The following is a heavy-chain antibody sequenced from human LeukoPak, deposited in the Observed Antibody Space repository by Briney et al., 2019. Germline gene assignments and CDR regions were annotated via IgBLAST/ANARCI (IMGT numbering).Heavy chain of an antibody. J-gene: IGHJ4*02. Sequence: GGSPRLSCAASGFTFSSYALSWVRQAPGKGLEWVSAISGSGGGTYYADSVKGRFTISRDNSKNTVYLQMNSLRVEDTTVYYCAKASWVSNADAVLWGQGTVVTVSS. D-gene: IGHD1-1*01. CDR3: AKASWVSNADAVL. CDR1: GFTFSSYA. CDR2: ISGSGGGT. V-gene: IGHV3-23*01.